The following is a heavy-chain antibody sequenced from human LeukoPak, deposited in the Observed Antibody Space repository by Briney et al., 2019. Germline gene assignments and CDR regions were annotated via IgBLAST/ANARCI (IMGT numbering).Heavy chain of an antibody. J-gene: IGHJ4*02. D-gene: IGHD4-17*01. Sequence: PGGSLRLSCAASGFTFSSYSMSWVRQAPGKGLEWVSYISSSSSTIYYADSVKGRFTISRDNAKNSLYLQMNSLRDEDTAVYYCARDQAPYGDYSFDYWGQGTLVTVSP. CDR2: ISSSSSTI. V-gene: IGHV3-48*02. CDR3: ARDQAPYGDYSFDY. CDR1: GFTFSSYS.